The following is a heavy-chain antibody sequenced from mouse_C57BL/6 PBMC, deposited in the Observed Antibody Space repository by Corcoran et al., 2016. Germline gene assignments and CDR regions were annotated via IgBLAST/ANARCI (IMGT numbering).Heavy chain of an antibody. J-gene: IGHJ3*01. CDR2: INPNNGGT. V-gene: IGHV1-26*01. Sequence: EVQLQKFGPELVKPGASVKISCTASGYTFTDYYMNWVKQSHGKSLEWIGDINPNNGGTSYNQKFKGKATLTVDKSSSTAYMELRSLTSEDSAVYYCARERSNFWFAYWGQGTLVTVSA. CDR1: GYTFTDYY. D-gene: IGHD2-5*01. CDR3: ARERSNFWFAY.